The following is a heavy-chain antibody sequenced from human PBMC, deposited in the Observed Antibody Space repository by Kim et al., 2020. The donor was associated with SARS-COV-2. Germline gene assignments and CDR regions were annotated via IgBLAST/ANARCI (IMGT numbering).Heavy chain of an antibody. Sequence: SETLSLTCFVSGGSIGDYYWNWIRQPPGKGLEWIGYIFHSGSTSYNPSLKSRVTMSVDTSKNKFSLSLSSVTSADTAVYFCVRGGGAWPPGRFDFWGQGTLATVSS. CDR2: IFHSGST. J-gene: IGHJ4*02. CDR1: GGSIGDYY. CDR3: VRGGGAWPPGRFDF. V-gene: IGHV4-59*01. D-gene: IGHD3-16*01.